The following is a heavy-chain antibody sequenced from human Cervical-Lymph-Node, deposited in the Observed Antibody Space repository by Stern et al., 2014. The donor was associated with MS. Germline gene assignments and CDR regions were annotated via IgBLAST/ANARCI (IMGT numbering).Heavy chain of an antibody. D-gene: IGHD2-21*01. J-gene: IGHJ4*02. CDR3: ARWSVACDS. V-gene: IGHV5-51*03. Sequence: EVQLLQSGAEVRKPGDSLKISCKTSGYRFINNWIAWVRQVPGKGLEWIGIIYPGESDLRYSPSFQGHVTISVDKSTSTAYLQWSSLKASDTAVYYCARWSVACDSWGQGALITVSS. CDR1: GYRFINNW. CDR2: IYPGESDL.